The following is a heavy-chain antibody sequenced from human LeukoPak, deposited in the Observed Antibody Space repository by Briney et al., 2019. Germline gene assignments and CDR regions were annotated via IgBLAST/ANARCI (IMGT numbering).Heavy chain of an antibody. J-gene: IGHJ6*03. D-gene: IGHD2-15*01. CDR3: AGLLVAAITPVRSYYYYMDV. V-gene: IGHV1-8*01. CDR1: GCTFTSYD. Sequence: GASVKVSCKASGCTFTSYDIHWVRQATGQGLEWMGWMNPNSGNTGYAQKFQGRVTMTRNTSISTLYMQLNSLRAEDTAVYYCAGLLVAAITPVRSYYYYMDVWGKGTTVTVSS. CDR2: MNPNSGNT.